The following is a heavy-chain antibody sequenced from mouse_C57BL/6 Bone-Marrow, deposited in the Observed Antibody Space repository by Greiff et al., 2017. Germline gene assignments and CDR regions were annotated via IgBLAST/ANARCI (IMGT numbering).Heavy chain of an antibody. D-gene: IGHD1-2*01. Sequence: EVQLQESGGGLVKPGGSLKLSCAASGFTFSSYTMSWVRQTPEKRLEWVATISGGGGNTYYPDSVKGRFTISRDNAKNTLYLQMSSLRSEDTALYYCARHRPFHYYGIAMDYWGQGTSGTVSS. CDR1: GFTFSSYT. CDR3: ARHRPFHYYGIAMDY. V-gene: IGHV5-9*01. CDR2: ISGGGGNT. J-gene: IGHJ4*01.